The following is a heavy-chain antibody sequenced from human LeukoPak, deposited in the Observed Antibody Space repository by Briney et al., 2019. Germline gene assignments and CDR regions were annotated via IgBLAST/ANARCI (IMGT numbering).Heavy chain of an antibody. J-gene: IGHJ4*02. CDR2: INQDGSER. CDR3: ARDKITGASTNDY. CDR1: GFTFNNYE. D-gene: IGHD1-14*01. Sequence: GGSLRLSCAASGFTFNNYEMNWVRQAPGMGLEWVAIINQDGSERYYVDSVKGRFTVSRDSAKNSLYLQMNSLRVEDTAVYYCARDKITGASTNDYWGQGTLVTVSS. V-gene: IGHV3-7*01.